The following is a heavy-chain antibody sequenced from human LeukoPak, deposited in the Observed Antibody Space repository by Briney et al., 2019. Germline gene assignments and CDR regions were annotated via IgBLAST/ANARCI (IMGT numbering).Heavy chain of an antibody. Sequence: GGSLRLSCTASEFTFSSCAMSWVRQAPGKGLEWVSLITATGTTTYYADSVKGRFTISRDNAKNSLYLQMNSLRAEDTAVYYCARVWTGYSRYWGQGTLVTVSS. CDR2: ITATGTTT. CDR3: ARVWTGYSRY. CDR1: EFTFSSCA. J-gene: IGHJ4*02. V-gene: IGHV3-23*01. D-gene: IGHD3/OR15-3a*01.